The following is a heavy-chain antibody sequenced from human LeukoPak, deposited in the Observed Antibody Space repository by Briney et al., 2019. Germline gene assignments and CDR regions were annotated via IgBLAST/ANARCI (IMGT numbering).Heavy chain of an antibody. CDR1: GFTFSSYA. Sequence: GGSLRLSCAASGFTFSSYAMSWVRQAPGKGLVWVSRISPDGSSTSYADSVKGRFTISRDNAKNTLDLQMNSLRAEDTAVYYCARGYYGSSFGYWGQGTLVTVSS. CDR2: ISPDGSST. CDR3: ARGYYGSSFGY. J-gene: IGHJ4*02. D-gene: IGHD3-10*01. V-gene: IGHV3-74*01.